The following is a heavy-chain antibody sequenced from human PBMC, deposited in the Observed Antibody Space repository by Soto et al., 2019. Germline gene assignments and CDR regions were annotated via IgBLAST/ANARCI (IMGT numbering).Heavy chain of an antibody. Sequence: QVQLVQSGAEVKKPGSSVKVSCKASGGTFSTYAITWVRQAPGQGLEWLGGIIPIFGTTDYARKFQGRVTITAAESTSTVFIELSSLTSEDTAVYYCARGVGAYYFDYWGQGPWSPSPQ. CDR3: ARGVGAYYFDY. D-gene: IGHD1-26*01. CDR1: GGTFSTYA. V-gene: IGHV1-69*01. J-gene: IGHJ4*02. CDR2: IIPIFGTT.